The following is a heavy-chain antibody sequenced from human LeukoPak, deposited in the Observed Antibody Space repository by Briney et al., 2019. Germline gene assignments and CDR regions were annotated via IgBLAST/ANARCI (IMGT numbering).Heavy chain of an antibody. CDR2: INHSGST. D-gene: IGHD6-6*01. CDR3: ARDEFIASRRGYY. CDR1: GGSFSGYY. V-gene: IGHV4-34*01. J-gene: IGHJ4*02. Sequence: PSETLSLTCAVYGGSFSGYYWSWIRQPPGKGLEWIGEINHSGSTNYNPSLKSRVTISVDTSKNQFSLKLSSVTAADTAVYYCARDEFIASRRGYYWGQGTLVTVSS.